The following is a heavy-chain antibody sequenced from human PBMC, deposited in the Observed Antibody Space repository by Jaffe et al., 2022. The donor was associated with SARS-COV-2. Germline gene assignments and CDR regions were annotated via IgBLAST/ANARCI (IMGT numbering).Heavy chain of an antibody. D-gene: IGHD2-15*01. CDR3: ARDLHTPTPYYGMDV. Sequence: QVQLVQSGAEVKKPGASVKVSCKASGYTFTGYYMHWVRQAPGQGLEWMGWINPNSGGTNYAQKFQGRVTMTRDTSISTAYMELSRLRSDDTAVYYCARDLHTPTPYYGMDVWGQGTTVTVSS. CDR2: INPNSGGT. J-gene: IGHJ6*02. CDR1: GYTFTGYY. V-gene: IGHV1-2*02.